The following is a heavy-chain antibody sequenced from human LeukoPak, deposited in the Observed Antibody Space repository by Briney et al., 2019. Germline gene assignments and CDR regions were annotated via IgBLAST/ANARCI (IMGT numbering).Heavy chain of an antibody. J-gene: IGHJ5*01. V-gene: IGHV3-13*01. CDR3: ARAEPPYHGRLDS. CDR1: GFTFSRYD. D-gene: IGHD3-16*01. Sequence: GGSLRLSCAASGFTFSRYDMHWVRQATGKGLEWVSGIGIAGDTHYPNSVRGRFTIFRENARNSLYLQMNSLRVEDTAVYYCARAEPPYHGRLDSWGQGILVTVSS. CDR2: IGIAGDT.